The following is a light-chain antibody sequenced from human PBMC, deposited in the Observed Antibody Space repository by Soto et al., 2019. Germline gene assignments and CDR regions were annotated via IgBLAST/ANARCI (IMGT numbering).Light chain of an antibody. CDR2: EVS. CDR1: SSDVGKYNF. Sequence: QSALTQPASVSGSPGQSTTISCTGSSSDVGKYNFVSWYQQHPGKAPKLIIYEVSKWPSGVSNRFSGSKSGNTASLTISGLQAEDEADYYCCSYASSSTLWVFGGGTKLTVL. CDR3: CSYASSSTLWV. J-gene: IGLJ3*02. V-gene: IGLV2-23*02.